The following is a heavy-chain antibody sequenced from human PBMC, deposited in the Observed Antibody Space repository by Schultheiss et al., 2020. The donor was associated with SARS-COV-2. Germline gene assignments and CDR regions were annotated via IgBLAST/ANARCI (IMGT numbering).Heavy chain of an antibody. CDR1: GGSISSYY. CDR2: IYYSGRT. CDR3: ASSGLRGYDAFDI. J-gene: IGHJ3*02. Sequence: SQTLSLTCTVSGGSISSYYWSWIRQPPGKGLEWIGYIYYSGRTNYTPSLKSRVTISVDTSKNQFSLKLSSVTAADTAVYYCASSGLRGYDAFDIWGQGTMVTVSS. V-gene: IGHV4-59*01. D-gene: IGHD4-23*01.